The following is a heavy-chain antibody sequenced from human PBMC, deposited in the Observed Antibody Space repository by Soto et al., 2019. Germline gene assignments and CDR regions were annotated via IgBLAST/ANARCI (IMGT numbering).Heavy chain of an antibody. D-gene: IGHD1-26*01. CDR2: IAYDGTIK. V-gene: IGHV3-30-3*01. Sequence: QEQLVESGGDVVQPGRSLTLSCAASGFTFSANAMHWVRQAPGKGLEWVAVIAYDGTIKIYRDSVKGRFTISRDDSKRTLYLQMNSLRAEDTAVYYWARDQVKGAPDYLDSWGQGTLVNVSS. CDR3: ARDQVKGAPDYLDS. CDR1: GFTFSANA. J-gene: IGHJ4*02.